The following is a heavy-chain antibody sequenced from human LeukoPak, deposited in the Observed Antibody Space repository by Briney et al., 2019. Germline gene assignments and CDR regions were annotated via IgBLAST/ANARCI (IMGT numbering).Heavy chain of an antibody. CDR1: GYTLNELS. CDR2: FDPADGET. J-gene: IGHJ4*02. Sequence: ASVNVSCKVSGYTLNELSMHWVRQAPGKGLDWMGGFDPADGETVYAHRFQGRLTMTEDTSTNTGYKELTSLRSEHTAVYDCAADGGGLSSVVTPRSSPFDYWGQGTLVTVSS. D-gene: IGHD4-23*01. V-gene: IGHV1-24*01. CDR3: AADGGGLSSVVTPRSSPFDY.